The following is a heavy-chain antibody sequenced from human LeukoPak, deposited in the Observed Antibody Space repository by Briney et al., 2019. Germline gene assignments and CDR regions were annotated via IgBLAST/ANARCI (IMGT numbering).Heavy chain of an antibody. CDR2: ISGRSDDI. Sequence: GSLRLSCAGSEFTFSSYGMNWVRQAPGKGLEWVSSISGRSDDIYYADSVKGRFTISRDNSKNSLYLQMKRLRAEDTALYYCARRGYHDYSGFDYWGQGTLVTVSS. CDR1: EFTFSSYG. J-gene: IGHJ4*02. V-gene: IGHV3-21*01. CDR3: ARRGYHDYSGFDY. D-gene: IGHD1-26*01.